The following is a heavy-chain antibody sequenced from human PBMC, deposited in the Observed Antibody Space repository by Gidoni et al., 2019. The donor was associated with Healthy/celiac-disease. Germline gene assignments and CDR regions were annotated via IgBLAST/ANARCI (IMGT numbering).Heavy chain of an antibody. D-gene: IGHD2-15*01. CDR3: AREPIVVVVAATRGFDY. CDR2: ISSSVSTI. V-gene: IGHV3-48*03. Sequence: EVQLVESGGGLVQPGGSLRLSCAASGFTFSSYEMNWVRQAPGKGLEWVSYISSSVSTIYYADSVKGRFTISRDNAKNSLYLQMNSLRAEDTAVYYCAREPIVVVVAATRGFDYWGQGTLVTVSS. CDR1: GFTFSSYE. J-gene: IGHJ4*02.